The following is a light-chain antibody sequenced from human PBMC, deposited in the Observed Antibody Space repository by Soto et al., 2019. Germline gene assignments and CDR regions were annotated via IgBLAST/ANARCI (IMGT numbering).Light chain of an antibody. CDR1: SSDVGGYNY. Sequence: QSALTQPASVSGSPGQSITISCTGTSSDVGGYNYVSWYQQHPGKAPKLMIYEVSNRPSGVSNRFSGSKSGNTASLTISGLQAEDEGNYYCSSYTRSSTYVFGTGTKLTVL. J-gene: IGLJ1*01. V-gene: IGLV2-14*01. CDR3: SSYTRSSTYV. CDR2: EVS.